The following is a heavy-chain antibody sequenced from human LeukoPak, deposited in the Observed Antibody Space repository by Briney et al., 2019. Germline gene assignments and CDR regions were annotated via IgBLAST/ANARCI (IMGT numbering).Heavy chain of an antibody. CDR2: ISYSGST. CDR1: GGSINSYY. CDR3: ARERTRDSYGRTNWFDP. J-gene: IGHJ5*01. D-gene: IGHD5-18*01. V-gene: IGHV4-59*01. Sequence: SETLSLTCTVCGGSINSYYWSWIRQPPGKGLEWLGYISYSGSTNYNPSLKSRVTISVDTSKNQFSLKLNSVTAADTAVYYCARERTRDSYGRTNWFDPWGQGTLVTVSS.